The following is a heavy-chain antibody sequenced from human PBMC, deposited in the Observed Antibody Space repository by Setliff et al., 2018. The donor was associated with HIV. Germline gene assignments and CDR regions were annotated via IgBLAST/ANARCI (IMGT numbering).Heavy chain of an antibody. D-gene: IGHD6-19*01. CDR2: TYYRSKWYN. V-gene: IGHV6-1*01. CDR1: GDSVSSNSAA. Sequence: SQTLSLTCAISGDSVSSNSAAWNWIRQSPARGLEWLGRTYYRSKWYNDYAVSVKSRITINPDTSKNQFSLKLTSVTAADTAVYYCARLRQWLAFFDSWGQGTLVTVSS. J-gene: IGHJ4*02. CDR3: ARLRQWLAFFDS.